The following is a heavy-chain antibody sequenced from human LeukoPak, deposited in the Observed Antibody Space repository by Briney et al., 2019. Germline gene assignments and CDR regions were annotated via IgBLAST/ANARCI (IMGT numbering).Heavy chain of an antibody. V-gene: IGHV3-11*01. CDR1: GFTFSDYY. CDR3: AREGHGDYVYYYMDV. CDR2: ISSSGSTI. J-gene: IGHJ6*03. Sequence: GGSLRLSCAASGFTFSDYYMSWIRQAPGKGLEWVSYISSSGSTIYYADSVKGRFTISRDNAKNSLYLQMNSLRAEDTAVCYCAREGHGDYVYYYMDVWGKGTTVTISS. D-gene: IGHD4-17*01.